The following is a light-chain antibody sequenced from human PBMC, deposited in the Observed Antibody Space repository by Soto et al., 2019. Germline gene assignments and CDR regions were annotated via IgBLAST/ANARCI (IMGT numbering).Light chain of an antibody. V-gene: IGKV3-15*01. Sequence: EIVLTQSPGTLSLSPGERATLSCRASQSVSSSYLAWYQQKPGQAPRLLIYGASTRATDIPARFSGSGSGTEFTLTISSLQSEDFAVYYCQQYNNWPWTFGQGTKVDIK. J-gene: IGKJ1*01. CDR2: GAS. CDR1: QSVSSSY. CDR3: QQYNNWPWT.